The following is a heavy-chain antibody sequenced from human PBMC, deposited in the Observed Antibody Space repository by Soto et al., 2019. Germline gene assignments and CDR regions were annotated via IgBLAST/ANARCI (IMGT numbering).Heavy chain of an antibody. Sequence: EVQLVESGGNLVQPGGSLRLSCVGSGFTFSSNWMTWVRQAPGKGLEWVGNIRQDGSEKNYVDSVKGRFTISRDNAKXSLYLQMNSLRAEDTAVYYCAREIVVARGASYFDYWGPGTLVTVSS. D-gene: IGHD2-2*01. CDR2: IRQDGSEK. CDR1: GFTFSSNW. V-gene: IGHV3-7*04. CDR3: AREIVVARGASYFDY. J-gene: IGHJ4*02.